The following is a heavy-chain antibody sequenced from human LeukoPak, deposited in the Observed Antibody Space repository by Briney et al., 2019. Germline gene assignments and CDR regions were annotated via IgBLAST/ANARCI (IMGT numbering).Heavy chain of an antibody. CDR3: ASTRDGYTYYFDY. V-gene: IGHV4-39*01. J-gene: IGHJ4*02. CDR1: GGSISSSGYY. Sequence: SETLSLTCTVSGGSISSSGYYWGWIRQPPGQGLEWIGSIYYSGSTYYNPSLKSRVTISVDTSKNQFSLKLSSVTAADTAVYYCASTRDGYTYYFDYWGQGTLVTVSS. CDR2: IYYSGST. D-gene: IGHD5-24*01.